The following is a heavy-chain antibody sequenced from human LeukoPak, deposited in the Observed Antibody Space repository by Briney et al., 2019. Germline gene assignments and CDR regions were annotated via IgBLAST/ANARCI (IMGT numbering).Heavy chain of an antibody. D-gene: IGHD3-22*01. CDR3: ARVKAVTVITPDP. J-gene: IGHJ5*02. CDR1: GGSISSYY. V-gene: IGHV4-59*08. CDR2: SYSGST. Sequence: SETLSLTCTVSGGSISSYYWSWIRQTPGKGLEWIVSYSGSTNQNPSLKSRVTISVDTSKNHFSLKLSSVTAADTAVYYCARVKAVTVITPDPWGQGTLVIVSS.